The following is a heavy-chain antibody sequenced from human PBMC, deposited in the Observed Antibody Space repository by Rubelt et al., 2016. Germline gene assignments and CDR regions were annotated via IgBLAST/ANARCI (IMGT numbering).Heavy chain of an antibody. CDR3: ARVHYDSSGYYDY. CDR2: IYYSGST. D-gene: IGHD3-22*01. CDR1: GGSISSYY. V-gene: IGHV4-59*01. J-gene: IGHJ4*02. Sequence: QVQLQESGPGLVKPSETLSLTCTVSGGSISSYYWGWIRQPPGKGLEWIGYIYYSGSTHFNPSLKSRVTISVDTSKNQFSLKLSSVTAADTAVYYCARVHYDSSGYYDYWGQGNLVTVSS.